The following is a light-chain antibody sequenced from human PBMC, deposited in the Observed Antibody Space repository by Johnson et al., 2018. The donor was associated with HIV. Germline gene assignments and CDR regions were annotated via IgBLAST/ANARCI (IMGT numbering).Light chain of an antibody. J-gene: IGLJ1*01. CDR2: DNN. CDR1: SSNIGNNY. CDR3: GTWNSSLGAYV. Sequence: QSVLTQPPSVSAAPGQKVTISCSGSSSNIGNNYVSWYQQLPGTAPKLLIYDNNKRPSGIPDRFSGSKSGTSTTLGITGLQTGDEADYYFGTWNSSLGAYVFGPGTKVTVL. V-gene: IGLV1-51*01.